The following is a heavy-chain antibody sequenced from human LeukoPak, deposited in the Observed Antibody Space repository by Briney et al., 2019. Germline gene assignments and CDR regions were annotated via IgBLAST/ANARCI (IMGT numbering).Heavy chain of an antibody. CDR3: AELGITMIGGV. V-gene: IGHV3-33*05. Sequence: GGSLRLSCAASGFTFSSYGMHWVRQAPGKGLEWVTIISYDGSDKYYADSVKGRFTISRDNAKNSLYLQMNSLRAEDTAVYYCAELGITMIGGVWGKGTTVTISS. D-gene: IGHD3-10*02. J-gene: IGHJ6*04. CDR1: GFTFSSYG. CDR2: ISYDGSDK.